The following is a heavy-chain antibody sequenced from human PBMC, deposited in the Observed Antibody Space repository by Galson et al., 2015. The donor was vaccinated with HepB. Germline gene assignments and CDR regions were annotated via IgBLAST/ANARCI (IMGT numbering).Heavy chain of an antibody. D-gene: IGHD1-26*01. J-gene: IGHJ4*02. CDR1: GFIVSMNY. V-gene: IGHV3-66*02. CDR2: IYSGGST. CDR3: ARGDTRSASLGVDY. Sequence: SLRLSCAASGFIVSMNYMTWVRQAPGKGLEWVSTIYSGGSTDYADSVKGRFTISRDDSKNTLLLQIDSLRAEDTAMYFCARGDTRSASLGVDYWGQGTLVTVSS.